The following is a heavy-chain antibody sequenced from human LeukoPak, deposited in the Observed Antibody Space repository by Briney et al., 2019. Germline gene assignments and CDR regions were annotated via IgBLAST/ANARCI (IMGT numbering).Heavy chain of an antibody. D-gene: IGHD6-19*01. V-gene: IGHV3-7*05. CDR1: GFTLRSYW. CDR2: IQQDGSEK. J-gene: IGHJ3*02. CDR3: ARELWPSSGCYRDGYDI. Sequence: GGSLRLSCVASGFTLRSYWMSWVRQAPGKGLEWVANIQQDGSEKYYVDSVEGRFAISRDNAKNSLFLQINSLRAEDTAVYYCARELWPSSGCYRDGYDIWGQGTMVTVSS.